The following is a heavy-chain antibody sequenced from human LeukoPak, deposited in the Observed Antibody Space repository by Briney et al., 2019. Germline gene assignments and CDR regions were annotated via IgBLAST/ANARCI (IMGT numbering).Heavy chain of an antibody. D-gene: IGHD4-17*01. CDR1: GGSISSGDYY. CDR2: IYHSGST. Sequence: PSQTLSLTCTVSGGSISSGDYYWSWIRQPPGKGLEWIGYIYHSGSTYYNPSLKSRVTISVDRSKNQFSLKLSSVTAADTAVYYCARGTTVTREGYFDYWGQGTLVTVSS. J-gene: IGHJ4*02. V-gene: IGHV4-30-2*01. CDR3: ARGTTVTREGYFDY.